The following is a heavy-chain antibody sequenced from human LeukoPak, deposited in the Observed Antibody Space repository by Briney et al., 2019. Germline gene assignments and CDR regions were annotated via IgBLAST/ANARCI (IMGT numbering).Heavy chain of an antibody. D-gene: IGHD3-16*01. J-gene: IGHJ4*02. CDR3: ARGRGALDY. V-gene: IGHV4-61*02. Sequence: SETLSLTCTVSGGSISSGSYYWSWIRQPAGKGLEWIGRIYTSGSTNYNPSLKSRVTISVDTSKNQFSLKLSSVTAADTAAYYCARGRGALDYWGQGTLVTVSS. CDR1: GGSISSGSYY. CDR2: IYTSGST.